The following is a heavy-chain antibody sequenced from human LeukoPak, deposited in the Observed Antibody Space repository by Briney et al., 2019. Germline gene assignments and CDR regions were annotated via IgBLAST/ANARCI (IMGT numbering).Heavy chain of an antibody. D-gene: IGHD3-10*01. CDR3: VRDVDYYASGSYLGYFDY. V-gene: IGHV3-64D*06. CDR2: IGGDGFSA. J-gene: IGHJ4*02. Sequence: PGGSLGLSCSASGFAFTGRAMHWVRQAPGKGLEYVAGIGGDGFSAFYADSMSDRVTISRDNSKSTVHLQMTSLRGEDTAVYYCVRDVDYYASGSYLGYFDYWGQGTLVSVSS. CDR1: GFAFTGRA.